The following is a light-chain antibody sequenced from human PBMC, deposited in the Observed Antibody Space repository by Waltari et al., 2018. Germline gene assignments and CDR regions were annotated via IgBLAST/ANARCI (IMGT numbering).Light chain of an antibody. V-gene: IGLV8-61*01. J-gene: IGLJ2*01. CDR2: STN. CDR3: TLYMGSGIWV. Sequence: TVVTQEPSLSVSPGGTVTLTCGLSSAPASTINYPSWYQQTPGQAPRMLIYSTNTRPSGVPDRFSGSILGNKAALTITGAQADDESDYYCTLYMGSGIWVFGGGTRLTVL. CDR1: SAPASTINY.